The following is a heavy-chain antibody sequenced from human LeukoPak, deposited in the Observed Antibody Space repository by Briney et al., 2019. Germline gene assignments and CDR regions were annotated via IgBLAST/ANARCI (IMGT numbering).Heavy chain of an antibody. V-gene: IGHV3-23*01. CDR3: AKASGYYTDTNY. D-gene: IGHD3-3*01. CDR2: ISGSGAST. CDR1: GFTLSTNA. Sequence: GGSLRLSCLTSGFTLSTNAMSWVRQAPGKGLEWISGISGSGASTYYADSVKGRFTISRDDSRNTLYLQMNSLRGDDTAVYYCAKASGYYTDTNYWGQGTLVTVSS. J-gene: IGHJ4*02.